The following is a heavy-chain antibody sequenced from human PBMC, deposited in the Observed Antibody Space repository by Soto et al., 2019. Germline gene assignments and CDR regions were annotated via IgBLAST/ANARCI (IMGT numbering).Heavy chain of an antibody. CDR1: GGSISSYH. V-gene: IGHV4-59*01. J-gene: IGHJ4*02. D-gene: IGHD1-26*01. CDR2: IYYSGST. Sequence: SETLSLTCTVSGGSISSYHWSWIRQPPGKGLEWIGYIYYSGSTNYNPSLKSRVTISVDTSKNQFSLKLSSVTAADTAVYYCARVLGRSVLDYWGQGTLVTVSS. CDR3: ARVLGRSVLDY.